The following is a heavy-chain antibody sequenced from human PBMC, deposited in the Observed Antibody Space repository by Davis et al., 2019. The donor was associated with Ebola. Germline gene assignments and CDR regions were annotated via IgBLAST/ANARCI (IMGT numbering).Heavy chain of an antibody. D-gene: IGHD5-18*01. CDR3: AKDQRGYTFGYTGLAAFDI. V-gene: IGHV4-59*12. CDR1: GGSISGYY. CDR2: IYYSGST. Sequence: SETLSLTCSVSGGSISGYYWNWIRQSPGKGLEWIGYIYYSGSTNYNPSLKSRVTISIDTSKNQFSLKLPSVTAADTAVYYCAKDQRGYTFGYTGLAAFDIWGQGTMVTVSS. J-gene: IGHJ3*02.